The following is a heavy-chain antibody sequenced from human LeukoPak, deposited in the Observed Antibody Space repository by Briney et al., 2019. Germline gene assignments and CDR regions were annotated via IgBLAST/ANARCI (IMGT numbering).Heavy chain of an antibody. CDR1: GFTFSSYG. Sequence: GGSLRLSCAVSGFTFSSYGMHWVRQAPGKGLEWVAFIRYDGSNKYYADSVKGRFTISRDNSKNTLYLQMNSLRAEDTAVYYCAKGSVVPAAMVVPAFDIWGQGTMVTVSS. V-gene: IGHV3-30*02. CDR2: IRYDGSNK. D-gene: IGHD2-2*01. CDR3: AKGSVVPAAMVVPAFDI. J-gene: IGHJ3*02.